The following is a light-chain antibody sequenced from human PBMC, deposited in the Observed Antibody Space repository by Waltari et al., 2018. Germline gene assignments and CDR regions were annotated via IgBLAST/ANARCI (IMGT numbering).Light chain of an antibody. CDR2: DDN. Sequence: QSVLTQPPSLSAAPGQKVTISFSGTSPTVGGNYVFWYQQFPGRAPRLLTYDDNGRPSGIPDRFSGSKFATTSSLAITGLQTGDEADYYCGTWDSGLAVWMFGGGTRLTVL. J-gene: IGLJ3*02. V-gene: IGLV1-51*02. CDR3: GTWDSGLAVWM. CDR1: SPTVGGNY.